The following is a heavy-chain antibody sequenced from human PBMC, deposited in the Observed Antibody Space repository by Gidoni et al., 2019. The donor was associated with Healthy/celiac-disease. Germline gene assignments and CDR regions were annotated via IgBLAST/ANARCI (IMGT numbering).Heavy chain of an antibody. J-gene: IGHJ4*02. CDR3: ARLWSTTIFGVVIFQEQGGVDY. CDR2: IYYSGST. Sequence: QLQLQESGPGLVKPSETLSLTCTVPGGSISSSSYYWGWTRQPPGKGLEWIGSIYYSGSTYYNPSLKSRVTISVDTSKNQFSLKLSSVTAADTAVYYCARLWSTTIFGVVIFQEQGGVDYWGQGTLVTVSS. V-gene: IGHV4-39*01. CDR1: GGSISSSSYY. D-gene: IGHD3-3*01.